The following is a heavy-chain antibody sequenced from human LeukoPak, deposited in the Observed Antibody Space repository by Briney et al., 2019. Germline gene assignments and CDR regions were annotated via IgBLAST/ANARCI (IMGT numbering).Heavy chain of an antibody. CDR2: IKNKAEGGTI. V-gene: IGHV3-15*01. CDR3: TAVRWSGSFDY. J-gene: IGHJ4*02. CDR1: GFIFTQAW. D-gene: IGHD1-26*01. Sequence: NPGGSLRLSCTPSGFIFTQAWMTWVRQAPGKGLEWVARIKNKAEGGTIEYATPVKGRFIISRDDSKSTAYLQMNSLRTEDTAVYYCTAVRWSGSFDYWGQGTPVTVSS.